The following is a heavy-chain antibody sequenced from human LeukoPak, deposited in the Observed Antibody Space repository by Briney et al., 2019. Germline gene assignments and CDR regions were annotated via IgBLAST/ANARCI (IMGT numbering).Heavy chain of an antibody. CDR2: IYPGHSDT. CDR1: GYSFPSYW. CDR3: AIPWY. V-gene: IGHV5-51*01. J-gene: IGHJ4*02. Sequence: ESLNPSRQCPGYSFPSYWIGWVRQTPGKGLEWMGIIYPGHSDTRYSPSFQGQVTISADKSISTAYLQWSSRKASYTAMYYYAIPWYWGQGTLVTVSS.